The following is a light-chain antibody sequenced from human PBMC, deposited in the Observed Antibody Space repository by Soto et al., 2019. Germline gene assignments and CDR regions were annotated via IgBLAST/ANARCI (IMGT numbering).Light chain of an antibody. Sequence: QPVLTQSPSASAPLGASVKLTCTLSSGHSNYAIAWHQQQPEKGPRYLMKVNSDGSHRKGDGIPDRFSGSSSGAQRYLTISSLQSEDEADYYCQTWGTGIRVFGTGTKVTVL. J-gene: IGLJ1*01. CDR1: SGHSNYA. V-gene: IGLV4-69*01. CDR3: QTWGTGIRV. CDR2: VNSDGSH.